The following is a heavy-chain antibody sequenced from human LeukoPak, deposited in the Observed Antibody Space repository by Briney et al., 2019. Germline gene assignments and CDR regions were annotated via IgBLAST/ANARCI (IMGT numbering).Heavy chain of an antibody. Sequence: GGSLRLSCAGSGFTFSIYNINWVRQAPGKGLEWVSCSSSSSIYKNYADSVKGRFTISRDKAKNSLYLQMNSLRAEDTAVYYCAKDGNSGSFPFDAFDIWGQGTMVTVSS. CDR3: AKDGNSGSFPFDAFDI. CDR2: SSSSSIYK. D-gene: IGHD1-26*01. J-gene: IGHJ3*02. CDR1: GFTFSIYN. V-gene: IGHV3-21*04.